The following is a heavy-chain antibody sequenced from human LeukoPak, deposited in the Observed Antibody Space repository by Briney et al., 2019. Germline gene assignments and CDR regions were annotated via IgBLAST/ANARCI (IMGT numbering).Heavy chain of an antibody. V-gene: IGHV1-69*04. CDR1: GGTFSRSA. CDR2: IIPIIAVA. J-gene: IGHJ3*02. CDR3: ARGITVPTGNAFDI. Sequence: GASVKVSCKASGGTFSRSAINWVRQAPGQGPEWMSRIIPIIAVANYAQKFQARVTITADKSTSTAYMELRSLRSEDTAVYYCARGITVPTGNAFDIWGQGTMVSVSS. D-gene: IGHD3-16*01.